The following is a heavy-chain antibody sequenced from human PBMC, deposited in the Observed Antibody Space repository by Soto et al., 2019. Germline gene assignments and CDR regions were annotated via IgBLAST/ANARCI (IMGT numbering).Heavy chain of an antibody. CDR3: TTARGTYGAEYFQH. CDR2: IKSKTDGGTT. Sequence: EVQLVESGGGLVKPGGALRLSCSASGFTFTNAWMSWVRQAPGKGLEWVGRIKSKTDGGTTDYAAPVKGRFTISRDDSTNTLYLQMNSLKTEDTAVYYCTTARGTYGAEYFQHWGQVTLVTVSS. J-gene: IGHJ1*01. D-gene: IGHD4-17*01. V-gene: IGHV3-15*01. CDR1: GFTFTNAW.